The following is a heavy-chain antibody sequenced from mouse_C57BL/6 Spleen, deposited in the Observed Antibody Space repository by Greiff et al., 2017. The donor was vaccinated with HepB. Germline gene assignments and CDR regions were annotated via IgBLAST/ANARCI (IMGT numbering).Heavy chain of an antibody. CDR1: GFTFSDYG. D-gene: IGHD1-1*01. Sequence: EVKLMESGGGLVKPGGSLKLSCAASGFTFSDYGMHWVRQAPEKGLEWVAYISSGSSTIYYADTVKGRFTISRDNAKNTLFLQMTSLRSEDTAMYYCARHYYGSSYVAMDYWGQGTSVTVSS. J-gene: IGHJ4*01. CDR3: ARHYYGSSYVAMDY. CDR2: ISSGSSTI. V-gene: IGHV5-17*01.